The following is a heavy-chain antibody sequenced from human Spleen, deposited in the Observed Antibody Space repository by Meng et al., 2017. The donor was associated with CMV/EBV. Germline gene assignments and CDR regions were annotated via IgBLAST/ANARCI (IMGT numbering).Heavy chain of an antibody. CDR2: ISVSSSYI. J-gene: IGHJ4*02. CDR1: GFLVSSNY. Sequence: GESLKISCAASGFLVSSNYMTWVRQAPGKGLEWVSSISVSSSYIYYADSVKGRFTISRDNAKNSLYLQMNSLRAEDTAVYYCARSSVITYSLDYWGQGTLVTVSS. V-gene: IGHV3-21*01. D-gene: IGHD3-10*01. CDR3: ARSSVITYSLDY.